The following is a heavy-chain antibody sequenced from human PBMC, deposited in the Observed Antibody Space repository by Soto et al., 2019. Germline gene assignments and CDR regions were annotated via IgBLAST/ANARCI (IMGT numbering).Heavy chain of an antibody. CDR1: GASISRFY. Sequence: NPSETLSLTCAVSGASISRFYWSWIRQTPGKGLECIGHIDDSGNSHYNPSLKSRVKISIDKSMNHFSLQLTSVTSADTAVYYCARVALKYDDNSAMFDPWGQGTLVTVSS. CDR2: IDDSGNS. J-gene: IGHJ5*02. CDR3: ARVALKYDDNSAMFDP. D-gene: IGHD3-3*01. V-gene: IGHV4-59*01.